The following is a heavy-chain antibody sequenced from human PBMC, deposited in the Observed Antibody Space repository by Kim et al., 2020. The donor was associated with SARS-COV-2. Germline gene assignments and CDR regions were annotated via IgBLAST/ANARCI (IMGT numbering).Heavy chain of an antibody. CDR3: ARARSYNWGFFYYMDV. V-gene: IGHV4-59*01. J-gene: IGHJ6*03. CDR2: MYYSGTT. D-gene: IGHD1-20*01. Sequence: SETLSLTCTVSGGSMSSNYWNWIRQPPGGGLEWIGYMYYSGTTKYNPSLKSRVTISMDTSKKQFSLNLTSLTAADTAVYYCARARSYNWGFFYYMDVWGKGTTVTVS. CDR1: GGSMSSNY.